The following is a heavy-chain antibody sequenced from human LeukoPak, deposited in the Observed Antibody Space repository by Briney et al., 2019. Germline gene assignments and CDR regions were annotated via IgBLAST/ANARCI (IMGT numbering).Heavy chain of an antibody. CDR1: GLTFSNYW. J-gene: IGHJ6*03. CDR2: IKHDGSEK. V-gene: IGHV3-7*01. CDR3: ARVRREMKRSLGRTTEYSYYYYMDV. D-gene: IGHD1/OR15-1a*01. Sequence: SGGSLRLSCAASGLTFSNYWMSWVRQGPGKELEWVANIKHDGSEKYYIDSVKGRFTISRDNAKNSVYLQMNRLRAEDTAVYYCARVRREMKRSLGRTTEYSYYYYMDVWGKGTRSPSP.